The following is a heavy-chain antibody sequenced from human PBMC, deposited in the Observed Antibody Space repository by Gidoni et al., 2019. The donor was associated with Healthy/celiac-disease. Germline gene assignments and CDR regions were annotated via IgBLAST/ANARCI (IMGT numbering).Heavy chain of an antibody. CDR1: GFTFSSYA. D-gene: IGHD6-13*01. CDR3: SKISSWYGGGGDAFDI. V-gene: IGHV3-23*01. Sequence: EVQLLESGGGLVQPGGSLRLSCAASGFTFSSYAMSWVRQAPGKGREWVSAISGSGGSTYYADSVKGRFTISRDNSKNTLYLQMNSLRAEDTAVYYCSKISSWYGGGGDAFDIWGQGTMVTVSS. CDR2: ISGSGGST. J-gene: IGHJ3*02.